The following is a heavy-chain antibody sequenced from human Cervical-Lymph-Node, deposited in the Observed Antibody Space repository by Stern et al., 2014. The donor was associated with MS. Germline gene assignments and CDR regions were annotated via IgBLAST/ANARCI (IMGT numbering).Heavy chain of an antibody. Sequence: VQLVQSGAEVKKPGASMKVSCTASGYTFTSYYLHWVRQAPGHALEWMGIINPGSCTTSYAKKFQGRLTLTRDTSTSTVFMQLNNLRSEDTAIYYCAKSGTISGVITGPDNWFDPWGQGTLVTVSS. CDR1: GYTFTSYY. D-gene: IGHD3-3*01. J-gene: IGHJ5*02. V-gene: IGHV1-46*01. CDR2: INPGSCTT. CDR3: AKSGTISGVITGPDNWFDP.